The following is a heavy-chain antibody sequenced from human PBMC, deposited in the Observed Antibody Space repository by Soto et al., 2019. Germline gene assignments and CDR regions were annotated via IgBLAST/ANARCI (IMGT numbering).Heavy chain of an antibody. D-gene: IGHD1-26*01. V-gene: IGHV1-69*01. CDR2: IIPIFGTA. CDR3: ARDRPWELGQGAFDI. CDR1: GGTFSSYA. Sequence: QVQLVQSGAEVKKPGSSVKVSCKASGGTFSSYAISWVRQAPGQGLEWMGGIIPIFGTANYAQKFQGRVMIIADESTSTAYMELSSLRTEDTAVYYCARDRPWELGQGAFDIWGQGTMVTVSS. J-gene: IGHJ3*02.